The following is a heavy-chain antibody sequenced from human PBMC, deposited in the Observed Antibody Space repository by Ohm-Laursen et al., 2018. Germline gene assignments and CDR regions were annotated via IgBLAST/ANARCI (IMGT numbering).Heavy chain of an antibody. CDR1: GYTFTGYY. V-gene: IGHV1-2*02. CDR3: SGTNGYGMDV. CDR2: INPNSGGT. Sequence: GSSVKVSCKASGYTFTGYYMHWVRQAPGQGLEWMGWINPNSGGTNYAQKFQGRVTMTRDTSISTAYMELSRLRSDDTAVYYCSGTNGYGMDVWGQGTTVTVSS. J-gene: IGHJ6*02. D-gene: IGHD2-8*01.